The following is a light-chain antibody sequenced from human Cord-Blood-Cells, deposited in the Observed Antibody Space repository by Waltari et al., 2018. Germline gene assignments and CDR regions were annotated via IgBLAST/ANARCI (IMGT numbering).Light chain of an antibody. CDR3: QQYDNLPLT. CDR1: QDINNY. CDR2: DAS. J-gene: IGKJ4*01. V-gene: IGKV1-33*01. Sequence: DIQMTQSPSSLSASVGDSVTITCQASQDINNYLNWYQQKPGKAPKLLIYDASNLETGVPSRFSGSGSGTDFTFTIRSLQPEDIATYYCQQYDNLPLTFGGGTKVEIK.